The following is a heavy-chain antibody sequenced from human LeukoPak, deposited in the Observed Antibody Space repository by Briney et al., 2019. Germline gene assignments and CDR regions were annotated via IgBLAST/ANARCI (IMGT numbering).Heavy chain of an antibody. CDR1: GFTFSSYA. CDR3: AREEGQQLGWYYYYMDV. J-gene: IGHJ6*03. V-gene: IGHV3-30*04. D-gene: IGHD6-13*01. CDR2: ISYDGSNK. Sequence: GGSLRLSCAASGFTFSSYAMHWVRQAPGKGLEWVAVISYDGSNKYYADSVKGRFTISRDNSKNTLYLQMNSLRAEDTAVYYCAREEGQQLGWYYYYMDVWGKGTTVTVSS.